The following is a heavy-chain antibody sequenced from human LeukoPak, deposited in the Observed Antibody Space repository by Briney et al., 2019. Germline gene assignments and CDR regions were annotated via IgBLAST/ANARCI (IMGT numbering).Heavy chain of an antibody. V-gene: IGHV1-2*02. CDR3: ARALYESNDY. CDR1: GYTFTSYA. Sequence: ASVKVSCKASGYTFTSYAMNWVRQAPGQGLEWMGWINPNSGGTNYAQKFQGRVTMTRDTSISTAYMELSRLRSDDTAVYYCARALYESNDYWGQGTLVTVSS. CDR2: INPNSGGT. J-gene: IGHJ4*02. D-gene: IGHD2-8*01.